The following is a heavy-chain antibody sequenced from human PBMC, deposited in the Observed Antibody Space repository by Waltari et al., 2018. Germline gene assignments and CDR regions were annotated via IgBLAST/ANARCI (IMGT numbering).Heavy chain of an antibody. Sequence: EVQLVQSGAEVKKPGESLKISCKGSGYSFTSYWIGWVSQMPGKGLEWMGNIYPGDSDTRYSPSFQGQVTISADKSISTAYLQWSSLKASDTAMYYCARGESSSWYDPNFDYWGQGTLVTVSS. CDR3: ARGESSSWYDPNFDY. V-gene: IGHV5-51*03. D-gene: IGHD6-13*01. J-gene: IGHJ4*02. CDR1: GYSFTSYW. CDR2: IYPGDSDT.